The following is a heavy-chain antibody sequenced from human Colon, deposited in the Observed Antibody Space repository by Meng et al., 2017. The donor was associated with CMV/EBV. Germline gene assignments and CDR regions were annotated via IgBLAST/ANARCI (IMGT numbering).Heavy chain of an antibody. J-gene: IGHJ6*02. CDR3: AREVVPGRRMDV. D-gene: IGHD6-6*01. Sequence: GESLKISCTVSGFTFSSYAMNWVRQAPGKGLEWVASISTGSSYIYYADSLKGRFTISRDNAKDSLYLQIDSLRAEDTGVYYCAREVVPGRRMDVWGQGTTVTVSS. CDR1: GFTFSSYA. CDR2: ISTGSSYI. V-gene: IGHV3-21*01.